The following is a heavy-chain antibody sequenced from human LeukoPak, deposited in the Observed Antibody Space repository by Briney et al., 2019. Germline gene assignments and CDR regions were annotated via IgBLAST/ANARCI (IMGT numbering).Heavy chain of an antibody. CDR3: ASALKRGSAGTLIDH. CDR1: GYTFTTYD. V-gene: IGHV1-8*01. Sequence: ASVKVSCKASGYTFTTYDINWVRQATGQGLEWMGWMNPNSGNTGYAQKFQDRVTMTRNTSISTAYLELSSLGSEDTAMYYCASALKRGSAGTLIDHWGQGTLVTVSS. D-gene: IGHD6-13*01. CDR2: MNPNSGNT. J-gene: IGHJ4*02.